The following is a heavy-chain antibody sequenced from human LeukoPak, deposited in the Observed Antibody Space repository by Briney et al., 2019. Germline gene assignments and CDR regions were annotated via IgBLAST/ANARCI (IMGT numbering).Heavy chain of an antibody. CDR2: IIPIFGTA. CDR1: GGSFSSYA. J-gene: IGHJ4*02. D-gene: IGHD1-7*01. CDR3: ARGLDWNYAYFDY. Sequence: SVKVSCKASGGSFSSYAISWVRQAPGQGLEWMGGIIPIFGTANYAQKFQGRVTITADESTSAAYMELSSLRSEDTAVYYCARGLDWNYAYFDYWGQGTLVTVSS. V-gene: IGHV1-69*13.